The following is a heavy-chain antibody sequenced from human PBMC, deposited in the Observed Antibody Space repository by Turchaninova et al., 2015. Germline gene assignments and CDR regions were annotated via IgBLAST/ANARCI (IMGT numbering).Heavy chain of an antibody. D-gene: IGHD4-11*01. CDR1: GFTFDDYA. Sequence: EVQLVESGGGLVQPGRSLRLSCAASGFTFDDYAMHWVWKAHGKGREWVSGISWDSGSNGYADPVKGRLTIARDNAKNSLYLQMNSLGAEDTALYDCAKASGSNYVFDYWGQGTLVTVSS. J-gene: IGHJ4*02. V-gene: IGHV3-9*01. CDR3: AKASGSNYVFDY. CDR2: ISWDSGSN.